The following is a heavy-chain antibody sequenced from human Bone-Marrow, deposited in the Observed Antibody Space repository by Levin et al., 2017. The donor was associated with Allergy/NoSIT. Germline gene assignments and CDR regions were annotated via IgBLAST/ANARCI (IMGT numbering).Heavy chain of an antibody. Sequence: SETLSLTCAVYGAPFTAYYWTWIRQSPGKGLEWIGEISHRGTTNYNPSLKSRVTISVDASKKQFSLKMRSVTAADTAVYYCARGVELKEDDGFYYYVDVWAKGTPVTVSS. CDR3: ARGVELKEDDGFYYYVDV. J-gene: IGHJ6*03. CDR2: ISHRGTT. D-gene: IGHD1-1*01. V-gene: IGHV4-34*01. CDR1: GAPFTAYY.